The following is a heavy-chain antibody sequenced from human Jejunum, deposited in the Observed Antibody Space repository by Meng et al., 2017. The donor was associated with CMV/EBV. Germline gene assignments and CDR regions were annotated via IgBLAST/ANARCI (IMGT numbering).Heavy chain of an antibody. CDR1: GGSISSYY. CDR2: IFYSRST. Sequence: TISGGSISSYYWSWIRQPPGKGLEWIGYIFYSRSTNYNPSLKSRVTISVDTSKNQFSLNLRSVTAADTAVYYCAGSYNWNYVSFDSWGQGTLVTVSS. CDR3: AGSYNWNYVSFDS. D-gene: IGHD1-7*01. V-gene: IGHV4-59*01. J-gene: IGHJ4*02.